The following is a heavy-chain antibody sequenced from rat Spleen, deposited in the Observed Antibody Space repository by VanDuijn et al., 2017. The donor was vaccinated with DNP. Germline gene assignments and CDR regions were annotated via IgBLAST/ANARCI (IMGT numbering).Heavy chain of an antibody. D-gene: IGHD1-4*01. V-gene: IGHV5S13*01. CDR2: ITTGGGNT. CDR1: GFTFSNYG. Sequence: EVKLVESGGGLVQPGRSLKLSCAASGFTFSNYGMAWVRQAPTKGLEWVASITTGGGNTYYRDSVKGRFTISRDNAKNTQYLQMDSLRSEDTATYYCARRGDGYKYFDYWGQGVMVTVSS. CDR3: ARRGDGYKYFDY. J-gene: IGHJ2*01.